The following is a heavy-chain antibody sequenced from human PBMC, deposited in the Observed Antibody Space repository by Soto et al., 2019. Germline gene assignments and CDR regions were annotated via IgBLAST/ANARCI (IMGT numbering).Heavy chain of an antibody. D-gene: IGHD5-18*01. J-gene: IGHJ4*02. Sequence: ASVKVSCKVSGYTLTELSMHWVRQAPGKGLEWMGGFDPEDGETIYAQKFQGRVTMTEDTSTDTAYMELSSLRSEDTAVYYCVTDRGGIYSYGLFDYRGQGTLVTVSS. CDR1: GYTLTELS. CDR3: VTDRGGIYSYGLFDY. CDR2: FDPEDGET. V-gene: IGHV1-24*01.